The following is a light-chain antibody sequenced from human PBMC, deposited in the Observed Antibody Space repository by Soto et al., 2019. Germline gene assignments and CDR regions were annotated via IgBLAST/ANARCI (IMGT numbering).Light chain of an antibody. V-gene: IGLV2-14*01. J-gene: IGLJ3*02. Sequence: GVSNRFSGSKSANTASLTISGLQAEDEADYYCYSYTNNKTPMFGGGTKLTVL. CDR3: YSYTNNKTPM.